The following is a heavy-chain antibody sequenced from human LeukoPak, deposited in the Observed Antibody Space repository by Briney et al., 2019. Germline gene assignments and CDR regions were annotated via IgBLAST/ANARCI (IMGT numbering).Heavy chain of an antibody. J-gene: IGHJ4*02. CDR3: ASEGTAARGLDY. V-gene: IGHV4-4*07. CDR2: IYATGST. D-gene: IGHD6-25*01. CDR1: GGSFSSYF. Sequence: SETLSLTCTVSGGSFSSYFWSWIRQPAGKGLEWIGRIYATGSTNYNPSLKSRVTMSVDTSKHHFSLKLSSVTAADTAIYYCASEGTAARGLDYWGQGTLVTVSS.